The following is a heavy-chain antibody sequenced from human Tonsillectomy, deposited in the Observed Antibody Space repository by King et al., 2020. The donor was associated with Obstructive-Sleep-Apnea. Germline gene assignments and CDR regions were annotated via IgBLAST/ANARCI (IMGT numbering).Heavy chain of an antibody. D-gene: IGHD3-22*01. CDR1: GGSISSDSYY. CDR2: IYFTGST. V-gene: IGHV4-39*07. Sequence: QLQESGPGLVKPSETLSLTCSVSGGSISSDSYYWGWIRQPPGKGLEWVGNIYFTGSTYYTPSLKSRVTISIDTSKNQFSLKLNTVTAADTAVYYCARGRYYDSSAYNYWGQGTLFTVSS. J-gene: IGHJ4*02. CDR3: ARGRYYDSSAYNY.